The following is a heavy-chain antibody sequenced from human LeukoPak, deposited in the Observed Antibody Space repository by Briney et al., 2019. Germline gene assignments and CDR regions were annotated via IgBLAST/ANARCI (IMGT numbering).Heavy chain of an antibody. CDR1: GFTFANYN. Sequence: GGSLRLSCAASGFTFANYNFNWVRQAPGKGLEWVSYISSTSSTIYYADSMKGRFTISRDNAKNPLYLQMNSLSAEDTAVYYCARDPPHGMDVWGQGTTVTVSS. CDR3: ARDPPHGMDV. V-gene: IGHV3-48*01. J-gene: IGHJ6*02. CDR2: ISSTSSTI.